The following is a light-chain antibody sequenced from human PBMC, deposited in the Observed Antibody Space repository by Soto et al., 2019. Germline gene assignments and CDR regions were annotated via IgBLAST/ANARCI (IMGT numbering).Light chain of an antibody. V-gene: IGKV1-5*01. CDR3: QQNMPHS. CDR2: YAS. Sequence: DAQMTPSPSSLPALVGDRVNITCRASPSISNWLAWYQQKPGTAPKLLIYYASTLQSGVPSRVSGSGSGIEFTLTICSLQPDEFANYYCQQNMPHSFGQGAKVDIK. J-gene: IGKJ1*01. CDR1: PSISNW.